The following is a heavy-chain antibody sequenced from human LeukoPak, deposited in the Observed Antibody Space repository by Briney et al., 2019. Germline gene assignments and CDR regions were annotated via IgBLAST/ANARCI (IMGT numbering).Heavy chain of an antibody. J-gene: IGHJ5*02. CDR1: GASISNYY. V-gene: IGHV4-4*07. Sequence: SETLSLTCTVSGASISNYYWSWIRQPAGKELEWIGRLYTSGSINFNPSLKSRITISVDTSKNQFSLKLSSVTAADTAVYYCARMEGGEGDNWFDPWGQGTLVTVSS. CDR2: LYTSGSI. D-gene: IGHD3-16*01. CDR3: ARMEGGEGDNWFDP.